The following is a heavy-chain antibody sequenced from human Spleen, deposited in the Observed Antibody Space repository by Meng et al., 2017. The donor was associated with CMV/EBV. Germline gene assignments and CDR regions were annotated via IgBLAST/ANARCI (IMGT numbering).Heavy chain of an antibody. J-gene: IGHJ4*02. CDR3: ARASDYYDSSGPDY. D-gene: IGHD3-22*01. CDR2: INPNSGGT. Sequence: GQRVQSGAEVKKPGASVKVSCKASGYTFTGYYMHWVRQAPGQGLEWMGWINPNSGGTNYAQKFQGRVTMTRDTSISTAYMELSRLRSDDTAVYYCARASDYYDSSGPDYWGQGTLVTVSS. CDR1: GYTFTGYY. V-gene: IGHV1-2*02.